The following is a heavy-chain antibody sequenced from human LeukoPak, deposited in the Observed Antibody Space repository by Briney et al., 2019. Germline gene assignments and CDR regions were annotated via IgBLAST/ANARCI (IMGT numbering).Heavy chain of an antibody. CDR2: IYHSGST. Sequence: TSETLSLTCAVSGYSISSVYYWGWIRQPPGKGLEWIGSIYHSGSTYYTPSLKSRVTISVDTSKNQFSLKLSSVTAADTAVYYCASAPGDFWSGYPDYFDYWGQGTLVTVSS. D-gene: IGHD3-3*01. V-gene: IGHV4-38-2*01. CDR1: GYSISSVYY. J-gene: IGHJ4*02. CDR3: ASAPGDFWSGYPDYFDY.